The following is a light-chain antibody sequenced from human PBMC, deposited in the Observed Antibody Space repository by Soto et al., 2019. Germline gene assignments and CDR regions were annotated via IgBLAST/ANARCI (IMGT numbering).Light chain of an antibody. CDR1: SSNIGNNY. CDR2: TNN. V-gene: IGLV1-47*01. J-gene: IGLJ7*01. Sequence: QSVLTQPPSASGIPGQRVTISCSGSSSNIGNNYVYWYQHLPGTAPKLLISTNNQRPSGVPGRFSGSKSGTSASLAISELRSEDEGDYYCATRDDSVSGPGVFGGGTQLTVL. CDR3: ATRDDSVSGPGV.